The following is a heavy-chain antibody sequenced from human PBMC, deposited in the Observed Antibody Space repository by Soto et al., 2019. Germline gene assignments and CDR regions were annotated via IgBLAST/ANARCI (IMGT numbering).Heavy chain of an antibody. V-gene: IGHV1-69*04. CDR2: IIPILGIA. J-gene: IGHJ4*02. CDR1: GGTFSSYT. CDR3: ARDRVAVAGPHFDY. Sequence: SVKVSCKASGGTFSSYTISWVRQAPGQGLEWMGRIIPILGIANYAQKFQGRGTITADKSTSTAYMELSSLRSEDTAVYYCARDRVAVAGPHFDYSGQGTLVTVSS. D-gene: IGHD6-19*01.